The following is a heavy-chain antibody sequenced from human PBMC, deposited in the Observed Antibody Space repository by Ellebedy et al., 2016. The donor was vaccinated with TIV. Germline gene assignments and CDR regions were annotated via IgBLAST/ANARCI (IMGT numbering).Heavy chain of an antibody. J-gene: IGHJ4*03. CDR1: GFTFSDYW. Sequence: GVSLKISCAASGFTFSDYWMSWVRQAPGKGLEWVANIKQDGSEKWYVDSVKGRFTISRDNAKNSLYLQMSSLRAEVTAVYYCARDQGWAYPGSTRFDYWGQGTLVTVSS. CDR3: ARDQGWAYPGSTRFDY. D-gene: IGHD3-10*01. V-gene: IGHV3-7*01. CDR2: IKQDGSEK.